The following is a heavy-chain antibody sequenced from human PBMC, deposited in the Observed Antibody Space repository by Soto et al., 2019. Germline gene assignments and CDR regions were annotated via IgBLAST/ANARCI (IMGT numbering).Heavy chain of an antibody. D-gene: IGHD2-21*01. J-gene: IGHJ6*02. CDR2: INHSGST. V-gene: IGHV4-34*01. CDR1: GGSFSGYY. CDR3: ARGLIGGRYYYYGMDV. Sequence: SETLSLTCAVYGGSFSGYYWSWIRQPPGKGLEWIGEINHSGSTNYNPSLKSRVTISVDTSKNQFSLKLSSVTAADTAVYYCARGLIGGRYYYYGMDVWGQGTTVTVSS.